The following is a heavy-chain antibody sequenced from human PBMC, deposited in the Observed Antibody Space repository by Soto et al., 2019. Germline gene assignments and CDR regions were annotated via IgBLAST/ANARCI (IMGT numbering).Heavy chain of an antibody. J-gene: IGHJ4*02. D-gene: IGHD2-15*01. Sequence: QVQLVESGGGVVQPGRSLRLSCAASGFTFSSYGMHWVRQAPGKGLEWVAVISYDGSNKYYADSVKGRFTISRDKSKNTLYLQMNSLRAEDTAVYYGAKDLGGVVAAYYFDYWGQGTLVTVSS. V-gene: IGHV3-30*18. CDR3: AKDLGGVVAAYYFDY. CDR2: ISYDGSNK. CDR1: GFTFSSYG.